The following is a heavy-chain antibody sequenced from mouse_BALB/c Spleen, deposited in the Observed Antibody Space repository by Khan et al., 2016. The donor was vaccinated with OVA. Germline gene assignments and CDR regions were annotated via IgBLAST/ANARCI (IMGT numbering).Heavy chain of an antibody. J-gene: IGHJ2*01. CDR3: ARIYGGYFDY. D-gene: IGHD1-1*01. CDR1: GYSITSDYA. CDR2: ISYSGNT. Sequence: VQLKESGPGLVKPSQSLSLTCTVTGYSITSDYAWNWIRQFPGNKLEWMGHISYSGNTKYNPSLKSRISITRDTSKTQFFLQLNSVTTEDTATYYCARIYGGYFDYWGQGTTLTVSS. V-gene: IGHV3-2*02.